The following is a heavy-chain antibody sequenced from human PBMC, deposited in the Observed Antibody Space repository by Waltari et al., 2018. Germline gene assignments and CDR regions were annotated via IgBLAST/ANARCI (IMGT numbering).Heavy chain of an antibody. J-gene: IGHJ4*02. V-gene: IGHV4-39*01. D-gene: IGHD4-17*01. CDR3: ARHPGLKGRPDTVTYFDY. Sequence: QLQLQESGPGLVKPSETLSLTCTVSGGSISSSSYYWGWIRQPPGKGLEWIGSIYYSGSTYYNPSLKSRVTISVDTSKNQFSLKLSSVTAADTAVYYCARHPGLKGRPDTVTYFDYWGQGTLVTVSS. CDR2: IYYSGST. CDR1: GGSISSSSYY.